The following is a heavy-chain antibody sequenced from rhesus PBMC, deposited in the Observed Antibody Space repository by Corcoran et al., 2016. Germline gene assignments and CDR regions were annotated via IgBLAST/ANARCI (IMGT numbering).Heavy chain of an antibody. D-gene: IGHD4-23*01. V-gene: IGHV1-111*02. Sequence: EVQLVQSGAEVKKPGASVKISCKASGYTFTDYYLPRGRQAPGKGLEWRGRDDTADGEGKQAQKFQDRVTNTAKTSTDTAYMELSSLRSEDTAVYYCATDQYSNFRYWGQGVLVTVSS. CDR3: ATDQYSNFRY. CDR1: GYTFTDYY. CDR2: DDTADGEG. J-gene: IGHJ4*01.